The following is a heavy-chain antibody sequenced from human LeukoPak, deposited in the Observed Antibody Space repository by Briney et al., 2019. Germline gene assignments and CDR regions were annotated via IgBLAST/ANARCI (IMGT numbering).Heavy chain of an antibody. CDR1: GGSISSGGYY. CDR2: IYYSGST. D-gene: IGHD3-22*01. V-gene: IGHV4-31*03. CDR3: ARYSPTSPVVVGTLNWFDP. J-gene: IGHJ5*02. Sequence: SQTLSLTCTVSGGSISSGGYYWSWIRQHPGKGLEWIGYIYYSGSTYYNPSLKSRVTLSVDTSKNQFSLKLSSVTAADTAVYYCARYSPTSPVVVGTLNWFDPWGQGTLVTVSS.